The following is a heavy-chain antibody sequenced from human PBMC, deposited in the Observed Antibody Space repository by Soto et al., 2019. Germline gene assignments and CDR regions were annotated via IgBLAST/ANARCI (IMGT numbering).Heavy chain of an antibody. D-gene: IGHD6-13*01. CDR1: GFTSGDYA. V-gene: IGHV3-49*03. CDR2: IRSKAYGGTA. Sequence: PEGCLRLSCTAPGFTSGDYAMSWFRQAPGKGLELVGFIRSKAYGGTAEYAASVKGRFTISRDDSKSIAYLQMNSLKTEDTAVYYCTRDRSRSSSWYSYYYGMDVWGQGTTVTVSS. CDR3: TRDRSRSSSWYSYYYGMDV. J-gene: IGHJ6*02.